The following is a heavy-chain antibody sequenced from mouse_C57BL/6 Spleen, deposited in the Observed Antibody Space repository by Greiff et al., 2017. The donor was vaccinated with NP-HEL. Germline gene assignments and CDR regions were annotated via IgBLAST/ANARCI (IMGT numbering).Heavy chain of an antibody. D-gene: IGHD1-1*01. CDR1: GYTFTSYT. CDR3: ARGYYGSSLFDY. J-gene: IGHJ2*01. Sequence: QVQLQQSGAELARPGASVKHSCQASGYTFTSYTMHWVKQRPGQGLEWIGYINPSSGYTKYNQKFKDKATLTADKSSSTAYMQLSSLTSEDSAVYYCARGYYGSSLFDYWGQGTTLTVSS. CDR2: INPSSGYT. V-gene: IGHV1-4*01.